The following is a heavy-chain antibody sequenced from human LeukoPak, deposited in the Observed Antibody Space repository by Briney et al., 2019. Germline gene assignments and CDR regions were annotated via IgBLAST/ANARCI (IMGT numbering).Heavy chain of an antibody. CDR2: IKQDGGEI. CDR1: GFTFSSYW. J-gene: IGHJ4*02. D-gene: IGHD1-26*01. CDR3: ARDKVVGATHFDY. V-gene: IGHV3-7*01. Sequence: GGSLRLSCAASGFTFSSYWMSWVRQAPGKGLEWVANIKQDGGEIYYVDSVKGRFTISRDNAKNSLSLQMNSLRAEGTAVYYCARDKVVGATHFDYWGQGTLVTVSS.